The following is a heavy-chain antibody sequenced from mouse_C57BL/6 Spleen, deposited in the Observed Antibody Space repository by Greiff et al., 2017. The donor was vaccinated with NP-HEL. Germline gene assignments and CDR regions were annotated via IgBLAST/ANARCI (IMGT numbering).Heavy chain of an antibody. V-gene: IGHV2-5*01. J-gene: IGHJ4*01. D-gene: IGHD2-3*01. Sequence: VQLQQSGPGLVQPSHCLSITCTVSGFSLTSYGVHWVRQSPGKGLEWLGVIWRGGSTDYNAAFMSRLSITKDNSKSQVFFKMNSLQADDTAIYYCAKKGGDGYTYYAMDYWGQGTSVTVSS. CDR2: IWRGGST. CDR3: AKKGGDGYTYYAMDY. CDR1: GFSLTSYG.